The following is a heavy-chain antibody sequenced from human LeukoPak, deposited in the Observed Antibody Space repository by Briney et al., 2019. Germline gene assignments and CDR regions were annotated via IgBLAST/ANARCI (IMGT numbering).Heavy chain of an antibody. D-gene: IGHD3-10*02. CDR2: ISSSGSTI. Sequence: PGGSLRLSCAASGFTFSSYEMNWVRQAPGKGLKWVSYISSSGSTIYYADSVKGRFTISGDNAKNSLYLQMNSLRAEDTAVYYCAELGITMIGGVWGKGTTVTISS. CDR3: AELGITMIGGV. J-gene: IGHJ6*04. V-gene: IGHV3-48*03. CDR1: GFTFSSYE.